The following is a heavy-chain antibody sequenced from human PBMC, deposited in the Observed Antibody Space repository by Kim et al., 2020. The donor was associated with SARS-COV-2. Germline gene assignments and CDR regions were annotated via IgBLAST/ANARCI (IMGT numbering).Heavy chain of an antibody. CDR1: GGTFSSYA. CDR3: ASGPYSSGWYVCWFDP. V-gene: IGHV1-69*13. CDR2: IIPIFGTA. J-gene: IGHJ5*02. D-gene: IGHD6-19*01. Sequence: SVKVSCKASGGTFSSYAISWVRQAPGQGLEWMGGIIPIFGTANYAQKFQGRVTITADESTSTAYMELSSLRSEDTAVYYCASGPYSSGWYVCWFDPWGQGALVTVSS.